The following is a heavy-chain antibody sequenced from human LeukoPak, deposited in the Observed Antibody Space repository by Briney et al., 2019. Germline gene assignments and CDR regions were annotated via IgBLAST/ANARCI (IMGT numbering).Heavy chain of an antibody. Sequence: GASVKVSCKASGGTFSSYAISWVRQAPGQGLEWMGRIIPILGIANYAQKFQGRVTITADKSTSTAYMELSSLRSEDTAVYYCARDSYYDSSGYYGAHHFGYWGQGTLVTVSS. CDR2: IIPILGIA. D-gene: IGHD3-22*01. CDR3: ARDSYYDSSGYYGAHHFGY. CDR1: GGTFSSYA. V-gene: IGHV1-69*04. J-gene: IGHJ4*02.